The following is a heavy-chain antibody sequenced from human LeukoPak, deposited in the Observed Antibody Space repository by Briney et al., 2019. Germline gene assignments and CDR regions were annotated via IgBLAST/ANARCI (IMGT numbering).Heavy chain of an antibody. CDR1: GGSISSYY. J-gene: IGHJ4*02. CDR2: IYYSGST. V-gene: IGHV4-59*01. CDR3: ASSYGDYSSGFDY. Sequence: ASETLSLTCTVSGGSISSYYWSWIRQPPGKGLEWIGYIYYSGSTNYNPSLKSRVTISVDTSKNQFSLKLSSVTAADTAVYYCASSYGDYSSGFDYRGQGTLVTVSS. D-gene: IGHD4-17*01.